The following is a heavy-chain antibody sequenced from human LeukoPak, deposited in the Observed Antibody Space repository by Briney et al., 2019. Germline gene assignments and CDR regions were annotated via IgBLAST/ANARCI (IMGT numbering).Heavy chain of an antibody. CDR3: AREGGSGYGMDV. CDR2: IYTSGST. D-gene: IGHD3-10*01. Sequence: SETLSLTCTVSGGSISSGSYYWSWIRQPAGKGLGWIGRIYTSGSTNYNPSLKSRVTISVDTSKNQFSLKLSSVTAADTAVYYCAREGGSGYGMDVWGQGTTVTVSS. CDR1: GGSISSGSYY. J-gene: IGHJ6*02. V-gene: IGHV4-61*02.